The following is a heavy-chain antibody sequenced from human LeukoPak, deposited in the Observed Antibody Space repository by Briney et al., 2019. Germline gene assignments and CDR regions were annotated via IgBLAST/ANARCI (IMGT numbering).Heavy chain of an antibody. CDR3: ARVPICSSTSCYWYDP. CDR1: GYTFTSYG. V-gene: IGHV1-18*04. CDR2: XXXYNGNT. Sequence: ASVKVSCKASGYTFTSYGISWVRQAPGQGLXXXXXXXXYNGNTNYAQKLQGRVTMTTDTSTSTAYMELRSLRSDDTAVYYCARVPICSSTSCYWYDPWGQGTLVTVSS. D-gene: IGHD2-2*01. J-gene: IGHJ5*02.